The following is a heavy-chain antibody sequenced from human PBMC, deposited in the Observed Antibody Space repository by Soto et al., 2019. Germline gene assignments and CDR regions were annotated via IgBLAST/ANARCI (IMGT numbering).Heavy chain of an antibody. CDR2: INPNSGGT. V-gene: IGHV1-2*02. D-gene: IGHD3-16*01. Sequence: ASVKVSCKVSGYTFTGYYRHWVRQGPGQGVEWRGWINPNSGGTDYAQNFQGRVTMTRDTSISTAYMELSGLRSDDTAVYYCATTGRLGGRFQYWGQGTLDSVS. J-gene: IGHJ4*02. CDR3: ATTGRLGGRFQY. CDR1: GYTFTGYY.